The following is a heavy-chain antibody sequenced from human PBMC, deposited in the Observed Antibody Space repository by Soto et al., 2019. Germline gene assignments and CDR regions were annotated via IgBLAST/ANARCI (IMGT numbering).Heavy chain of an antibody. CDR1: GGSISSYY. V-gene: IGHV3-11*01. D-gene: IGHD6-19*01. CDR3: AKEIAVAGPSYFDF. Sequence: LSLTCTVSGGSISSYYWSWIRQAPGKGLEWVSYITNSGSTIYYADSVKGRFTVSRDNAKNSLYLEMKSLRAEDTATYFCAKEIAVAGPSYFDFWGQGTLVTVSS. CDR2: ITNSGSTI. J-gene: IGHJ4*02.